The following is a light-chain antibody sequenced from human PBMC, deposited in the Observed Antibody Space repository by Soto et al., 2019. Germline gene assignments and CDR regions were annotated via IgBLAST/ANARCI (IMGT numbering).Light chain of an antibody. J-gene: IGKJ1*01. CDR1: QSISIW. Sequence: DIQMTQSPSTLSASVGDRVTITCRASQSISIWLAWYQHKAGKAPKLLIYKASSLESGVPSRFSGSGSGTEFTLTISSLQPDDFANYYCQQYNRYWTFGQGTKVEIK. CDR2: KAS. CDR3: QQYNRYWT. V-gene: IGKV1-5*03.